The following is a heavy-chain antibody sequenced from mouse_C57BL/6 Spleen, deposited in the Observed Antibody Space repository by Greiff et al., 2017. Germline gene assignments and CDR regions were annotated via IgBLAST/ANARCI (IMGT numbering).Heavy chain of an antibody. D-gene: IGHD3-2*02. CDR2: ISYDGSN. CDR1: GYSITSGYY. CDR3: ARGDSSGYFWFAY. Sequence: EVKLMESGPGLVKPSQSLSLTCSVTGYSITSGYYWNWIRQFPGNQLELMGYISYDGSNKSNPSLKNRISITRDTSKNQFFLKLNSVTTEDTATYYCARGDSSGYFWFAYWGQGTLVTVSA. V-gene: IGHV3-6*01. J-gene: IGHJ3*01.